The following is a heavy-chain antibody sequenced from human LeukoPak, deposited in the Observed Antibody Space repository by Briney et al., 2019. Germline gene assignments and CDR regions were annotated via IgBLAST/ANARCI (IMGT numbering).Heavy chain of an antibody. V-gene: IGHV3-9*01. D-gene: IGHD3-22*01. CDR2: ISWNSDTI. CDR3: AKDIDSAGYGAFEI. CDR1: GFTFDDFA. J-gene: IGHJ3*02. Sequence: GGSLRLSCATSGFTFDDFAMHWVRQAPGKGLEWVSYISWNSDTITYADSVKGRFTISRDNAKNSLYLQISSLRDEDTAFYYCAKDIDSAGYGAFEIWGQGTAVTVSS.